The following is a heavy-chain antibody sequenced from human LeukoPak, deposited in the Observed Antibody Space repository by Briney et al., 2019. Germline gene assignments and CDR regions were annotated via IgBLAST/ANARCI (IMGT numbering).Heavy chain of an antibody. Sequence: TGGSLRLSCTVSGFTVSSNSMSWVRQAPGKGLEWVSFIYSDNTHYSDSVKGRFTISRDNSKNTLYLQMNSLRAEDTAVYYCAKAANWGSFDYWGQGTLVTVSS. CDR2: IYSDNT. CDR1: GFTVSSNS. CDR3: AKAANWGSFDY. V-gene: IGHV3-66*03. J-gene: IGHJ4*02. D-gene: IGHD7-27*01.